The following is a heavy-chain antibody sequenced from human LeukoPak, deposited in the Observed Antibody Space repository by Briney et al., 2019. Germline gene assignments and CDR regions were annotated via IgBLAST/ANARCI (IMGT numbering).Heavy chain of an antibody. CDR1: GGSISSGGYY. Sequence: SQTLSLTCTVSGGSISSGGYYWSWIRQHPGKGLEWIGYIYYSGSTYYNPSLKSRVTISVDTSKNQFSLKLSSVTAADTAVYYCARVRGSSWYPFDYWGQGTLVTVSS. V-gene: IGHV4-31*03. CDR3: ARVRGSSWYPFDY. J-gene: IGHJ4*02. CDR2: IYYSGST. D-gene: IGHD6-13*01.